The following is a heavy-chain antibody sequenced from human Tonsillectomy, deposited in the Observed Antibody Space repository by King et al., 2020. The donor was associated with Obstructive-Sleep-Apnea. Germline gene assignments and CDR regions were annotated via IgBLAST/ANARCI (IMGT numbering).Heavy chain of an antibody. CDR1: GFTFDDYA. V-gene: IGHV3-9*01. J-gene: IGHJ4*02. CDR3: AKDKDSSGWYADY. CDR2: ISWNSGSI. Sequence: VQLVQSGGGLVQPGRSLRLSCVASGFTFDDYAMHWVRQAPGKGLEWVSGISWNSGSIGYVDSVKGRFTIPRDNVKKSLYLQMNSLRVEDTALYYCAKDKDSSGWYADYWGQGTLVTVSS. D-gene: IGHD6-19*01.